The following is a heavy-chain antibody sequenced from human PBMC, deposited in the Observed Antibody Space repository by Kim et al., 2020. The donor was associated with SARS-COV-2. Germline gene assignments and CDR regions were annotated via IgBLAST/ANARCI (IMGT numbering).Heavy chain of an antibody. Sequence: ASVKVSCKVSGYTLTELSMHWVRQAPGKGLEWMGGFDPEDGETIYAQKFQGRVTMTEDTSTDTAYMELSSLRSEDTAVYYCATESITGTTVSHYYYGMDVWGQGTTVTVSS. D-gene: IGHD1-7*01. CDR2: FDPEDGET. CDR3: ATESITGTTVSHYYYGMDV. V-gene: IGHV1-24*01. CDR1: GYTLTELS. J-gene: IGHJ6*02.